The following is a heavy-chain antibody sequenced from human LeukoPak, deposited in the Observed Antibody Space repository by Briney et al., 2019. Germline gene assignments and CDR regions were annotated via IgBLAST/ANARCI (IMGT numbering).Heavy chain of an antibody. CDR1: GYTFTSYG. D-gene: IGHD2-2*01. J-gene: IGHJ4*02. Sequence: ASVKVSFEASGYTFTSYGISWVRQAPGQGIEWMGWISAYNGNTNYAQKLQGRVTMTTDTSTSTAYMELRSLRSDDAAVYYCARSKGYCSSTSCSFIYFDYWGQGTLVTVSS. CDR3: ARSKGYCSSTSCSFIYFDY. CDR2: ISAYNGNT. V-gene: IGHV1-18*01.